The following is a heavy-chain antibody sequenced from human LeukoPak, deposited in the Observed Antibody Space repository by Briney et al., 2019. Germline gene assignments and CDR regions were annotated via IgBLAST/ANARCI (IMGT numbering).Heavy chain of an antibody. CDR3: ARESGDYGSADMPGYYYYMDV. V-gene: IGHV3-7*01. J-gene: IGHJ6*03. Sequence: QSGGSLRLSCEVSGFTFSRHSMSWVRQAPGKGLEWVAKIKEDGTEKYYVGSVEGRFTISRDNARNTLFLQMNSLRVEDTAVYFCARESGDYGSADMPGYYYYMDVWAKGTTVIVSS. CDR2: IKEDGTEK. D-gene: IGHD3-10*01. CDR1: GFTFSRHS.